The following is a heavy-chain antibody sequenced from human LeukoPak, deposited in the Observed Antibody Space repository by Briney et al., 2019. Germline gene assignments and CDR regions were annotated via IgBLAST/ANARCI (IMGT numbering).Heavy chain of an antibody. D-gene: IGHD3-10*01. CDR1: GYTFTSYD. Sequence: ASVKVSCKASGYTFTSYDINWVRQATGQGLEWMGWMNPNSGNTGYAQKFQGRVTITRNTSISTASMELSSLRSEDTAVYYCARAPRITMVRGVIYWFDPWGQEPLVTVSS. J-gene: IGHJ5*02. V-gene: IGHV1-8*03. CDR3: ARAPRITMVRGVIYWFDP. CDR2: MNPNSGNT.